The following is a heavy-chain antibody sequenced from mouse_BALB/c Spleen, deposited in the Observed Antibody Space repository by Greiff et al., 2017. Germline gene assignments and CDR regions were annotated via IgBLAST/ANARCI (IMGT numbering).Heavy chain of an antibody. D-gene: IGHD1-1*01. V-gene: IGHV3-8*02. CDR2: ISYSGST. Sequence: EVKLMESGPSLVKPSQTLSLTCSVTGDSITSGYWNWIRKFPGNKLEYMGYISYSGSTYYNPSLKSRISITRDTSKNQYYLQLNSVTTEDTATYYCAREYYGSSYGYFDVWGAGTTVTVSS. CDR1: GDSITSGY. CDR3: AREYYGSSYGYFDV. J-gene: IGHJ1*01.